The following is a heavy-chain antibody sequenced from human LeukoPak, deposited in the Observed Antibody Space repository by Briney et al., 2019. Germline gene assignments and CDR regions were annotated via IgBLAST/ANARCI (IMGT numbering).Heavy chain of an antibody. D-gene: IGHD6-13*01. CDR1: GFTFSSCA. CDR2: ISGSGGST. Sequence: PGGSLRLSCAASGFTFSSCAMSWVRQAPGKGLEWVSAISGSGGSTYYADSVKGRFTISRDNSKNTLYLQMNSLRAEDTAVYYCAKDLPSSWPSGRAFDIWGQGTMVTVSS. V-gene: IGHV3-23*01. J-gene: IGHJ3*02. CDR3: AKDLPSSWPSGRAFDI.